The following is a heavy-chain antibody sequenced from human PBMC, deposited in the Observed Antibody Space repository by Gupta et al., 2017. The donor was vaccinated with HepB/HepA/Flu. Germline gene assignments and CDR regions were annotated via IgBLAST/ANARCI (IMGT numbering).Heavy chain of an antibody. CDR3: ASRRNCGGDCYSDY. CDR1: GFTFSSYW. Sequence: EVQLVESGGGLVQPGGSLRLSCAASGFTFSSYWMSWVRQAPGKGLEWGANIKQDGSEKYYVDSVKGRFTISRDNAKNSLYLQMNSLRAEDTAVYYCASRRNCGGDCYSDYWGQGTLVTVSS. J-gene: IGHJ4*02. D-gene: IGHD2-21*02. CDR2: IKQDGSEK. V-gene: IGHV3-7*01.